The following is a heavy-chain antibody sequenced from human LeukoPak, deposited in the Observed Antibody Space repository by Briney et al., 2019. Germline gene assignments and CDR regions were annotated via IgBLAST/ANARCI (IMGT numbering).Heavy chain of an antibody. CDR3: ASRGLWFGELLSYGMDV. V-gene: IGHV1-18*01. D-gene: IGHD3-10*01. CDR2: ISAYNGNT. Sequence: ASVTVSCTASGYTFTSYGISWVRQAPGQGLEWMGWISAYNGNTNYAQKLQGRVTMTTDTSTSTAYMELRSLRSDDTAVYYCASRGLWFGELLSYGMDVWGQGTTVTVSS. J-gene: IGHJ6*02. CDR1: GYTFTSYG.